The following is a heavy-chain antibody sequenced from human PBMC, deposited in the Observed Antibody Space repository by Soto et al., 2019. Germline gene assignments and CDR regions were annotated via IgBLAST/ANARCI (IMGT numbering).Heavy chain of an antibody. D-gene: IGHD1-26*01. CDR3: ARVGQGAWYFDL. V-gene: IGHV3-74*01. CDR1: GFTFSSYW. J-gene: IGHJ2*01. CDR2: INTDGRVT. Sequence: EVQLVESGGGLVQPGGSLTLSCAASGFTFSSYWMHWVRQAPGKGVVWVSRINTDGRVTNSAYSVKGQFTISRDNSKNSLYLQMNGLRPADTAVDSCARVGQGAWYFDLWGRGTLVTVSS.